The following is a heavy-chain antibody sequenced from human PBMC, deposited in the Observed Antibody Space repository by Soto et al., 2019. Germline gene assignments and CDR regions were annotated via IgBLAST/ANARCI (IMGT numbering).Heavy chain of an antibody. V-gene: IGHV3-30-3*01. CDR2: ISYDGSNK. D-gene: IGHD6-13*01. Sequence: QVQLVESGGGVVQPGRSLRLSCAASGFTFSSYAMHWVRQAPGKGLEWVAVISYDGSNKYYADSVKGRYTISRDNSKNTLYLKMNSLRAEDTAVYYCAGDSSSSWYDYCYGMDVWGQGTTVTVSS. CDR1: GFTFSSYA. J-gene: IGHJ6*02. CDR3: AGDSSSSWYDYCYGMDV.